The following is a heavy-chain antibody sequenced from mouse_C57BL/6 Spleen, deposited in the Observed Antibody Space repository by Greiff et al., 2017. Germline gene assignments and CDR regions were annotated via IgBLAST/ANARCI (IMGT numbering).Heavy chain of an antibody. V-gene: IGHV15-2*01. CDR3: ARTNYNNEGGYFDY. D-gene: IGHD2-5*01. Sequence: VQLPQSGSELRSPGSSVKLSCKDFDSEVFPIAYMSWVRQKPGHGFEWIGGILPSIGRTIYGEKFEDQATLDADTLSNTGYLELNSLTSEDSAIYYCARTNYNNEGGYFDYWGQGTTLTVSS. CDR1: DSEVFPIAY. J-gene: IGHJ2*01. CDR2: ILPSIGRT.